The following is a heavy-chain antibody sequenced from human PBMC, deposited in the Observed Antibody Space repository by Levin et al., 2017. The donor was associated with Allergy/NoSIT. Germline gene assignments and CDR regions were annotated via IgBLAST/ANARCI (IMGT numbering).Heavy chain of an antibody. CDR3: ARITIFGVVISGAPYYFDY. CDR2: INPNSGGT. D-gene: IGHD3-3*01. V-gene: IGHV1-2*02. CDR1: GYTFTGYY. J-gene: IGHJ4*02. Sequence: ASVKVSCKASGYTFTGYYMHWVRQAPGQGLEWMGWINPNSGGTNYAQKFQGRVTMTRDTSISTAYMELSRLRSDDTAVYYCARITIFGVVISGAPYYFDYWGQGTLVTVSS.